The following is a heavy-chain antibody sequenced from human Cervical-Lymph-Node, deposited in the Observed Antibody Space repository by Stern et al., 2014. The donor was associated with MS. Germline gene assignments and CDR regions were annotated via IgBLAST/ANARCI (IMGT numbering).Heavy chain of an antibody. V-gene: IGHV5-51*03. CDR3: ARRMPPDY. J-gene: IGHJ4*02. D-gene: IGHD2-2*01. Sequence: EVQLVESGAEVRKPGESLKISCKASGYTFTDYWIGWVRQMPGKGLEWMGILSPRDSDITYSPSFQGQVTISADRSISTAYLQWSSLRASDTAIYYCARRMPPDYWGQGTLVTVSS. CDR1: GYTFTDYW. CDR2: LSPRDSDI.